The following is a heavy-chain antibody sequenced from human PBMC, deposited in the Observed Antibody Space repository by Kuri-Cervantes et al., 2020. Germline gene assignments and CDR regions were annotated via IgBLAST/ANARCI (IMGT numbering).Heavy chain of an antibody. CDR2: VSHDGSNN. J-gene: IGHJ6*03. D-gene: IGHD5-24*01. Sequence: GESLKISCADSRFTFRTSAMNWVRQAPGKGLEWVALVSHDGSNNYYADFVKGRFFVSRDNSKNTVYLQMNSLRAEDTAVYYCARGLEMATIGDYYYYMDVWGKGTTVTVSS. V-gene: IGHV3-30-3*01. CDR1: RFTFRTSA. CDR3: ARGLEMATIGDYYYYMDV.